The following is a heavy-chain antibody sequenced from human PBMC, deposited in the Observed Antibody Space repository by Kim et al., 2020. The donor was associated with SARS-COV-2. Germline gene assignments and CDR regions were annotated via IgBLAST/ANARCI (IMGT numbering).Heavy chain of an antibody. V-gene: IGHV3-30-3*01. CDR2: ISHDGSTK. D-gene: IGHD3-10*01. Sequence: GGSLRLSCAASGFPFSSYPMYWVRQAPGKRLEWVAVISHDGSTKYYADSVKGRFTISRDNSKNTLYLQMSSLRPEDTTLYYCATNHGSGNYLNWLDPWGQGTLVTVSS. CDR3: ATNHGSGNYLNWLDP. CDR1: GFPFSSYP. J-gene: IGHJ5*01.